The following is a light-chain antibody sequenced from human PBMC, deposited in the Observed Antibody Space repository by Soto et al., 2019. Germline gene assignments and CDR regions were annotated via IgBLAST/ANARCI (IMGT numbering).Light chain of an antibody. Sequence: QSVLTQPPSASGTPGQRVTISCSGSSSNIGRDPVNWYQELPGTAPKLLIYDNNQRPSGVPDRFSGSKSGTSASRAISGLQSEDEADYFCAGWDGSLRGFVFGTGTKLTVL. CDR2: DNN. CDR1: SSNIGRDP. J-gene: IGLJ1*01. CDR3: AGWDGSLRGFV. V-gene: IGLV1-44*01.